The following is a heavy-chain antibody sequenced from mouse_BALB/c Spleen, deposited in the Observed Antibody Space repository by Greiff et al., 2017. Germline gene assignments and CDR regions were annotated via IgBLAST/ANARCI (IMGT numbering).Heavy chain of an antibody. CDR2: IWAGGST. D-gene: IGHD2-1*01. J-gene: IGHJ4*01. CDR3: ARDYGNSLYYAMDY. Sequence: VQLKESGPGLVAPSQSLSITCTVSGFSLTSYGVHWVRQPPGKGLEWLGVIWAGGSTNYNSALMSRLSISKDNSKSQVFLKMNSLQTDDTAMYYCARDYGNSLYYAMDYWGQGTSVTVSS. CDR1: GFSLTSYG. V-gene: IGHV2-9*02.